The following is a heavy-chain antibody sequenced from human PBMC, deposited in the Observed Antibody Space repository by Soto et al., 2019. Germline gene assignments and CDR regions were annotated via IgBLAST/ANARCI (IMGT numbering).Heavy chain of an antibody. CDR2: IHYSGST. CDR3: AAHDSGGYYAEY. CDR1: GDSVTISDYY. V-gene: IGHV4-39*01. D-gene: IGHD3-22*01. J-gene: IGHJ4*02. Sequence: QLQLQESGPGLAKPWETLSLTCTVSGDSVTISDYYWGWIRQPPGKGLEWIGRIHYSGSTYYNPSLNSRVTISGDTSKKPFSLKLTSVTAADAAVYYCAAHDSGGYYAEYWGQGTLVTVSA.